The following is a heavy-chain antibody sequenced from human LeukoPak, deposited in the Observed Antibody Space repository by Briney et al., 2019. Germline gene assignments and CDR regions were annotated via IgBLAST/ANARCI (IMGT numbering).Heavy chain of an antibody. CDR2: ISDSGDTT. V-gene: IGHV3-23*01. Sequence: PGGSLRLSCAVSGFTFNTYAMSWVRQAPGKGLEWVSGISDSGDTTDFADSVKGRFTISRDNSKNTLYLQMNSLRAEDTAVYYCAKEDPLGGNGYFDYWGRGTLVTVSS. J-gene: IGHJ4*02. D-gene: IGHD4-23*01. CDR3: AKEDPLGGNGYFDY. CDR1: GFTFNTYA.